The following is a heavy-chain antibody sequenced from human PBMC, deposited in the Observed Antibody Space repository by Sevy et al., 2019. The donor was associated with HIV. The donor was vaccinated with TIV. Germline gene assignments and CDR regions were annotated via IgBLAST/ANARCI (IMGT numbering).Heavy chain of an antibody. D-gene: IGHD2-21*02. J-gene: IGHJ4*02. V-gene: IGHV3-30*04. CDR2: TSHDGKYN. CDR3: ARLFSCGGVCYYLDY. Sequence: GGSLRLSCAGSGFTFSSYDMHWVRQAPGKGLEWVAVTSHDGKYNNYADSVKVRFTISRDNFKNTLYLQMNSLRVEDTAVYFCARLFSCGGVCYYLDYWGQGALVTVSS. CDR1: GFTFSSYD.